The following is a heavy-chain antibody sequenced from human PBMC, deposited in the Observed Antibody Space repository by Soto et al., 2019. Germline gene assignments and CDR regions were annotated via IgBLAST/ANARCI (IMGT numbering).Heavy chain of an antibody. D-gene: IGHD5-18*01. CDR2: IYYSGST. V-gene: IGHV4-59*08. Sequence: QVQLQESGPGLVKPSETLSLTCTVSGGSISSYYWSWIRQPPGKGLEWIGYIYYSGSTNYNPSLKSRATISVDTSKNQFSLNLSSVTAADAAVYYCARRYGSCFDSWGQGTLVTVSS. CDR1: GGSISSYY. J-gene: IGHJ4*02. CDR3: ARRYGSCFDS.